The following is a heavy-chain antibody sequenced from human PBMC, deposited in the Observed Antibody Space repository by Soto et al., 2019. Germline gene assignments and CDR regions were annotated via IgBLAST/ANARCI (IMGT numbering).Heavy chain of an antibody. CDR1: GFTFSSYG. V-gene: IGHV3-33*01. CDR3: ARGGRFLEPHWGVY. J-gene: IGHJ4*02. Sequence: VQLVESGGGVVQPGRSLRLSCAASGFTFSSYGMHWVRQAPGKGLEWVAVIWYDGSNKYYADSVKGRFTISRDNSKNTLYLQMNSLRAEDTAVYYCARGGRFLEPHWGVYWGQGTLVTVSS. CDR2: IWYDGSNK. D-gene: IGHD3-3*01.